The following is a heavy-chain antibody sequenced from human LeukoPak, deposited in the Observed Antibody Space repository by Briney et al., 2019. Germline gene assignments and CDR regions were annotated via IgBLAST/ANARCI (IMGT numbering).Heavy chain of an antibody. J-gene: IGHJ5*02. CDR3: AREANTVTTRGFDP. CDR1: GGSFSGYY. CDR2: INHSGST. Sequence: SETLSLTCAVYGGSFSGYYWSWIRQPPGKGLEWIGEINHSGSTNYNPSLKSRVTISVDTSKNQFSLKPSSVTAADTAVYYCAREANTVTTRGFDPWGQGTLVTVSS. D-gene: IGHD4-17*01. V-gene: IGHV4-34*01.